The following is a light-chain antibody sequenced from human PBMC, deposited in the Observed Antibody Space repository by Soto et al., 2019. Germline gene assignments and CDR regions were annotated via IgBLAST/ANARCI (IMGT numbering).Light chain of an antibody. J-gene: IGKJ3*01. V-gene: IGKV3-15*01. CDR3: QQSNNWPFT. CDR2: GSS. CDR1: QSVNSN. Sequence: EIMMTQSPVTLSLSPGERDTLSWRASQSVNSNLAWYQQKPGQAPRLLIYGSSTRATGIPASFIGNGSGTEFTLTASSIQPEELAVYYCQQSNNWPFTFGPGTKVDIK.